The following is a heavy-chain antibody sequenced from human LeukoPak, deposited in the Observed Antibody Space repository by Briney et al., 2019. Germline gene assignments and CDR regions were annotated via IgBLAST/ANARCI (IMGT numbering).Heavy chain of an antibody. CDR3: ARPNTWITEGFDF. D-gene: IGHD3-16*01. V-gene: IGHV4-38-2*01. J-gene: IGHJ5*01. Sequence: SQTLSLTCDVSGYSISSGYYWGWIRQSPGKGLEWIASIYNSGTTFYNPTLKSRVTLSVDTSKNQFSLKMRSVTAADTAVYYCARPNTWITEGFDFWGQGILVTVSS. CDR1: GYSISSGYY. CDR2: IYNSGTT.